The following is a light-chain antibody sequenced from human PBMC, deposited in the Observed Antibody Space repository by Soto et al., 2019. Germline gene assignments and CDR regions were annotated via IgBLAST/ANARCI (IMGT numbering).Light chain of an antibody. Sequence: SVLTQPASVSGPLGQSIVISCTGSSSDLGSYDLVSWYQQYPGKAPKVVIFEGTKRPSGVSNRFSGSKSGNTASLTISGLQTEDEADYYCCSYAGSRTYVFGAGTKLTV. CDR3: CSYAGSRTYV. CDR2: EGT. V-gene: IGLV2-23*01. CDR1: SSDLGSYDL. J-gene: IGLJ1*01.